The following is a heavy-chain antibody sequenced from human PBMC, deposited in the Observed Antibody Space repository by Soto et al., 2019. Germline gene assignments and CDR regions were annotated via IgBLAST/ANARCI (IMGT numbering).Heavy chain of an antibody. CDR1: GFSLNTSGVG. CDR2: IYCDDDK. Sequence: QITLKESGPTLVKPSQTLTLTCTFSGFSLNTSGVGVGWIRQPPGTALEWLALIYCDDDKRYSPSLRSRLTITNDNSKSQVVLTLTAVDPVDTGTYYCAHKEGPAAKRCFEPWGHGTLVTVSS. V-gene: IGHV2-5*02. D-gene: IGHD2-2*01. CDR3: AHKEGPAAKRCFEP. J-gene: IGHJ5*02.